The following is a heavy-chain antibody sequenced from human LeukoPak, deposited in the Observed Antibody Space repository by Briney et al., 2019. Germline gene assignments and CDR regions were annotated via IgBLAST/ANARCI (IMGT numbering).Heavy chain of an antibody. CDR3: ARHNAGYNPHRYMDV. CDR2: IYYSGST. J-gene: IGHJ6*03. V-gene: IGHV4-39*01. D-gene: IGHD5-24*01. Sequence: SETLSLTCTVSGGSISSSSYYWGWIRQPPGKGLEWIGSIYYSGSTYYNPSLKSRVTISVDTSKNHFSLKLSSVTAADTAVCYCARHNAGYNPHRYMDVWGKGTTVTVSS. CDR1: GGSISSSSYY.